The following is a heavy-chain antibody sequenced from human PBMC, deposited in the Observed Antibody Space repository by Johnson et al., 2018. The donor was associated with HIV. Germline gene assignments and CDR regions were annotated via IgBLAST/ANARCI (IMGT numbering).Heavy chain of an antibody. Sequence: VQLVESGGGVVRPGGSLRLSCAASGFTFDDYGMSWVRQAPGKGLEWVSGINWNGGSTGYADYVKGRFPISRDNAKNSLYLQMNSLRAEDTALYYCARVRGYSYVLDAFDIWGQGTMVTVSS. CDR2: INWNGGST. J-gene: IGHJ3*02. V-gene: IGHV3-20*04. CDR1: GFTFDDYG. D-gene: IGHD5-18*01. CDR3: ARVRGYSYVLDAFDI.